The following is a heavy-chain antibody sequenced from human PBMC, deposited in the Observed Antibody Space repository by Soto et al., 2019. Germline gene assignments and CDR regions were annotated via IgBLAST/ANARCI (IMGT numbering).Heavy chain of an antibody. CDR1: GGSISSGDYY. D-gene: IGHD1-1*01. CDR2: IYYSGST. CDR3: ARGAWNYYYGMDV. V-gene: IGHV4-30-4*01. Sequence: ASETLSLTCTVSGGSISSGDYYWSWIRQPPGKGLEWIGYIYYSGSTYYNPSLKSRVTISVDTSKNQFSLKLSSVTAADTAVYYCARGAWNYYYGMDVWGQGTTVTVSS. J-gene: IGHJ6*02.